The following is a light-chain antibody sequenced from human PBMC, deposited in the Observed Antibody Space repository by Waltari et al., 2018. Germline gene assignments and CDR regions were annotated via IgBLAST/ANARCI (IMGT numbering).Light chain of an antibody. V-gene: IGLV2-14*03. Sequence: QSALTQPASVSGSPGQSITISCTGTSSDVGDYNFVPWYQQHPGKAPKLMIYDVSNRPSGVSNRFSGSKSGNTASLTISGLQAEDEADYYCSSYIDSSTLELFGGGTSLTVL. CDR2: DVS. CDR1: SSDVGDYNF. J-gene: IGLJ2*01. CDR3: SSYIDSSTLEL.